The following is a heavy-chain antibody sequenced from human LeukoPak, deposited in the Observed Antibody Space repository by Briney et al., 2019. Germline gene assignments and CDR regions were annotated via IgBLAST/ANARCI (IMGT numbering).Heavy chain of an antibody. CDR2: ISAYNGNT. CDR1: GYTFTSYG. Sequence: VASVKVSCKASGYTFTSYGISWVRQAPGQGLEWMGWISAYNGNTNYAQKLQGRVTMTTDTSTSTAYMELRSLRSDDTAVYYCARNVDTSMVTLWYFDYWGQGTLVTVSS. D-gene: IGHD5-18*01. J-gene: IGHJ4*02. CDR3: ARNVDTSMVTLWYFDY. V-gene: IGHV1-18*04.